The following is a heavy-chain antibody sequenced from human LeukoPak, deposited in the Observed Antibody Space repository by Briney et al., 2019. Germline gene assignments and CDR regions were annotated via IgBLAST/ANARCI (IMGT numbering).Heavy chain of an antibody. Sequence: PGGSLRLSCAASGFTFSSYWMSWVRQAPGKGLEWVASIKVDGGEKYYVDSVKGRFTISRDNAKNSLYLQMNSLRAEDTAVYYCARVGGYCSGGRCVGYFDYWGQGTLVTVFS. CDR3: ARVGGYCSGGRCVGYFDY. V-gene: IGHV3-7*01. J-gene: IGHJ4*02. CDR2: IKVDGGEK. D-gene: IGHD2-15*01. CDR1: GFTFSSYW.